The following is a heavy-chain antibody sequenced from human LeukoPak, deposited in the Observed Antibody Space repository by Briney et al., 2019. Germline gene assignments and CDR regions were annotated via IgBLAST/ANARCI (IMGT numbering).Heavy chain of an antibody. J-gene: IGHJ3*02. CDR2: ISGSGGST. CDR1: GFTFSSYA. D-gene: IGHD3-22*01. V-gene: IGHV3-23*01. CDR3: AKDGSYYDSSGYYSLRAFDI. Sequence: GGSLRLSCAASGFTFSSYAMSWVRQAPGKGLEWVSAISGSGGSTYYADSVKGRFTISRDNSKNTLYLQMNSLRAEDTAVYYCAKDGSYYDSSGYYSLRAFDIWGQGTMVTVSS.